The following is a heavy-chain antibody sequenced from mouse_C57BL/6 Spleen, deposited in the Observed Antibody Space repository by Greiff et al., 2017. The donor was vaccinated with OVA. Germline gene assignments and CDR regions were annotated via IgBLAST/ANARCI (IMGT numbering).Heavy chain of an antibody. CDR3: ARPPGLRGAWFAY. V-gene: IGHV1-76*01. CDR2: IYPGSGNT. J-gene: IGHJ3*01. Sequence: QVQLQQSGAELVRPGASVKLSCKASGYTFTDYYINWVKQRPGQGLEWIARIYPGSGNTYYNEKFKGKATLTAEKSSSTAYMQLSSLTSEDSAVYFCARPPGLRGAWFAYWGQGTLVTVSA. CDR1: GYTFTDYY. D-gene: IGHD3-1*01.